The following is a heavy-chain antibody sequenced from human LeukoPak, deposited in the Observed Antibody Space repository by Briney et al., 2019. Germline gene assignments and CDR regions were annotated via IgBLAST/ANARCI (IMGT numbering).Heavy chain of an antibody. J-gene: IGHJ4*02. CDR3: ARDEGYCSRTSCSFDY. D-gene: IGHD2-2*01. Sequence: ASVKVSCKASGYTFTGYYMHWVRPAPGQGLEWVGWINPNSGGTNYAQKFQGWVTMTRDPSISTAYMEVRRLRSDDTAVYYCARDEGYCSRTSCSFDYWGQGTLVTVSS. V-gene: IGHV1-2*04. CDR1: GYTFTGYY. CDR2: INPNSGGT.